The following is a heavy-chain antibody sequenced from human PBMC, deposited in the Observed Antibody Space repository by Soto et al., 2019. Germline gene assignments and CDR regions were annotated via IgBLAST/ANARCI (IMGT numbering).Heavy chain of an antibody. V-gene: IGHV1-18*01. J-gene: IGHJ4*02. CDR3: ARDVGHYYDGSGYKIFFDY. Sequence: QVQLVQSGAEVKKPGASVKVSCKVSGYTFTNYGISWVRQTPGQGLEWMGWLSTFDVSTNYAQKLQGRVTMTTDISTTTAYMDLRSLRSDDTAVYYCARDVGHYYDGSGYKIFFDYWGQGTLVTISS. D-gene: IGHD3-22*01. CDR2: LSTFDVST. CDR1: GYTFTNYG.